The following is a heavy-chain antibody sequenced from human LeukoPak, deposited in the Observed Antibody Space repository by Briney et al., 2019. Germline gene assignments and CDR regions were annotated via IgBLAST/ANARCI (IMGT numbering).Heavy chain of an antibody. J-gene: IGHJ5*02. CDR3: AKDGARRDYYDTHWFDP. CDR1: GFTFSSYG. CDR2: ISSSGSTI. V-gene: IGHV3-48*01. D-gene: IGHD3-22*01. Sequence: GGSLRLSCAASGFTFSSYGMHWVRQAPGKGLEWVSYISSSGSTIYYADSVKGQFTISRDNSKNTLYLQMNSLRAEDTAVYYCAKDGARRDYYDTHWFDPWGQGTLVTVSS.